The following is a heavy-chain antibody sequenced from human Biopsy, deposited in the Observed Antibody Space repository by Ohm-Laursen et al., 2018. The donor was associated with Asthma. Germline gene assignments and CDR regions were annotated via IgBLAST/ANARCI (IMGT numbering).Heavy chain of an antibody. D-gene: IGHD2-2*01. CDR2: INSVFGTT. CDR3: ARKAGSCISRTCYSFDF. Sequence: SVKVSCKPLGGTFNTYVIGWVRQAPGQGLEWMGGINSVFGTTTYPQKFQDRVTITADDSTSTVYMELSSLRSEDTAVYYCARKAGSCISRTCYSFDFWGQGTLVTVSS. V-gene: IGHV1-69*13. CDR1: GGTFNTYV. J-gene: IGHJ4*02.